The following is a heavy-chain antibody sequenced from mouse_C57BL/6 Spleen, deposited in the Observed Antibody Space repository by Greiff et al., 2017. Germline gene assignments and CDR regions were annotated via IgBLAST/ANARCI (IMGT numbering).Heavy chain of an antibody. V-gene: IGHV1-55*01. CDR2: IYPGSGST. CDR1: GYTFTSYW. Sequence: VQLQQPGADLVKPGASVKMSCKASGYTFTSYWITWVKQRPGQGLEWIGDIYPGSGSTNYNEKFKSKATLTVDTSSSTAYMQLSSLTSEDSAVYYCARWYYGSSYGYFDVWGTGTTVTVSS. J-gene: IGHJ1*03. CDR3: ARWYYGSSYGYFDV. D-gene: IGHD1-1*01.